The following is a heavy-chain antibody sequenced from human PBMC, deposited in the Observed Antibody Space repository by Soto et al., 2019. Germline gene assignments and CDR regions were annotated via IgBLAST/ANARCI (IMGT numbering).Heavy chain of an antibody. V-gene: IGHV4-39*01. J-gene: IGHJ4*02. CDR1: GGSITSGSYF. CDR2: VYYSGST. Sequence: SETLSLTCTVSGGSITSGSYFWCWIRHRPGKGLDWIGTVYYSGSTFYNPSLKSRVTMSVDTSKNQFSLKLNSVTATDTAVYYCARRRDGYNYRSYYFDYWGRGTLVTVSS. CDR3: ARRRDGYNYRSYYFDY. D-gene: IGHD5-12*01.